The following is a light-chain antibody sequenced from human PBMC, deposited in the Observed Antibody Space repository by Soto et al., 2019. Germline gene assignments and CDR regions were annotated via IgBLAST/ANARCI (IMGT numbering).Light chain of an antibody. CDR3: QQYGRSPYT. J-gene: IGKJ2*01. CDR2: GVS. Sequence: EIVLTQSPGTLPLSPGERATLSCRASQSVSSNNLAWYRQKPGQAPRLLMYGVSSRATGIPDRFSGSGSGTEFTLTISRLEPEDFVVYYCQQYGRSPYTFGQGPKLEIK. V-gene: IGKV3-20*01. CDR1: QSVSSNN.